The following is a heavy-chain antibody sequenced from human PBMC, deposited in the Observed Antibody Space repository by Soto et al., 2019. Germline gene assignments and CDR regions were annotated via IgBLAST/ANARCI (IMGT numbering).Heavy chain of an antibody. CDR3: ASKALLDWSYFYGLDV. Sequence: QVQLKQWGAGLLKPSETLSLTCAVYGGSFSGYYWSWIRQPPGKGLEWIGEISQSGGTNYNPSLKSRVTISLDTSKKQFSLNVTSVTAADTAVYHCASKALLDWSYFYGLDVWGQGTAVTVSS. V-gene: IGHV4-34*02. CDR2: ISQSGGT. D-gene: IGHD2-15*01. CDR1: GGSFSGYY. J-gene: IGHJ6*02.